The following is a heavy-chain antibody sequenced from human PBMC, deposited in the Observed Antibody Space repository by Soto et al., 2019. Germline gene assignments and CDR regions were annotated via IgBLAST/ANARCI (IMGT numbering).Heavy chain of an antibody. CDR2: INPNSGGT. V-gene: IGHV1-2*04. Sequence: ASVKVSCKASGYTFTGYYMHWVRQAPGQGLEWMGWINPNSGGTNYAQKFQGWVTMTRDTSISTAYMELSRLRSDDTAVYYCARSPRGYSGYDLVGDLDYWGHGTLVTVSS. CDR1: GYTFTGYY. D-gene: IGHD5-12*01. J-gene: IGHJ4*01. CDR3: ARSPRGYSGYDLVGDLDY.